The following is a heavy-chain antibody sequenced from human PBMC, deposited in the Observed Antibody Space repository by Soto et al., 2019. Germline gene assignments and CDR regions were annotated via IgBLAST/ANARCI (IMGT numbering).Heavy chain of an antibody. D-gene: IGHD2-2*01. J-gene: IGHJ6*02. V-gene: IGHV1-69*01. CDR2: IIPIPGTA. CDR3: ARSQGSSTSLEIFYYYYYGIDV. Sequence: QVQLVQSGAEVKKPGSSVKVSCKASGGTFSSYAISWVRQAPGQGLEWMGGIIPIPGTANYAQKFQGRVTITADESTRKDYMELSSLRAEDTAVYYCARSQGSSTSLEIFYYYYYGIDVWGQGTTVTVSS. CDR1: GGTFSSYA.